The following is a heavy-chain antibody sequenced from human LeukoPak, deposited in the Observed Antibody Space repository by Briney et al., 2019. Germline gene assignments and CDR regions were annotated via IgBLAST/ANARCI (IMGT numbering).Heavy chain of an antibody. Sequence: ASVKVSCKVSGYTLTELSMHWVRQAPGKGLEWVGGFDPEDGETIYAQKFQGRVTMTEDTSTDTAYMELSSLRSEDTAVYYCATVSQLVWDAFDIWGQGTMVTVSS. CDR1: GYTLTELS. CDR3: ATVSQLVWDAFDI. CDR2: FDPEDGET. J-gene: IGHJ3*02. D-gene: IGHD6-13*01. V-gene: IGHV1-24*01.